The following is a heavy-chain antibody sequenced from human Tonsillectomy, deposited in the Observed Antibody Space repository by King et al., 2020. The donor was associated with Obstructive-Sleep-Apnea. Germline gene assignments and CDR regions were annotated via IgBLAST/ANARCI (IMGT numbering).Heavy chain of an antibody. CDR1: GFTFSNAW. D-gene: IGHD4-17*01. Sequence: QLVQSGGGLVKPGGSLRLSCAASGFTFSNAWMSWVRQAPGKGLEWVSRIKSKTDGGTTDYAAPVKGRFTISRDDSKNTLYLQMNSLKTEDTAVYYCTTAGTVTTDYWGQGTLVTVSS. CDR2: IKSKTDGGTT. J-gene: IGHJ4*02. CDR3: TTAGTVTTDY. V-gene: IGHV3-15*01.